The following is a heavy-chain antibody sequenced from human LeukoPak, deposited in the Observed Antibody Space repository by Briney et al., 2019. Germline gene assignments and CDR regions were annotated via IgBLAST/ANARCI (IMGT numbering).Heavy chain of an antibody. CDR3: ARRYCGGGTCYGDY. CDR2: IDPSDSYT. J-gene: IGHJ4*02. V-gene: IGHV5-10-1*01. CDR1: GNIFTSYW. D-gene: IGHD2-15*01. Sequence: TGESLKISCKGSGNIFTSYWISCVREMPGKGLEWMGRIDPSDSYTNYSPSFQGHVTIPADKSISTAYLQWSSLKASDTAMYYCARRYCGGGTCYGDYWGQGTLVTVSS.